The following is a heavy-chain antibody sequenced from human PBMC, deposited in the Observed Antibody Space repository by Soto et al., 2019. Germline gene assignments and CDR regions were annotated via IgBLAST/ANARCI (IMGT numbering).Heavy chain of an antibody. CDR3: ARAYGYYFDY. J-gene: IGHJ4*02. CDR2: MYNTGST. D-gene: IGHD4-17*01. CDR1: GGSISGYY. Sequence: ETLSLTCTVSGGSISGYYWSWIRQPPGKGLEWIGYMYNTGSTVYNPSFKSRVTISVDTSKNQFSLKLSSVTAADTAVYYCARAYGYYFDYWGQGTLVTVSS. V-gene: IGHV4-59*01.